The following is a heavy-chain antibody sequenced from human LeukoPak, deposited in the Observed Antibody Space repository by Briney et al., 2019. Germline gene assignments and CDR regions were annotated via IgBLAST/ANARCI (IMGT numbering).Heavy chain of an antibody. J-gene: IGHJ4*02. CDR3: ARDGSTYYDFWSGYPY. V-gene: IGHV3-11*04. Sequence: GGSLRLSCATSGFTFSDYYMSWIRQAPGKGLECIAYISSSGTGIYYADSVAGRFTVSRDNAKNSRYLQMNSLRAEDTAVYYCARDGSTYYDFWSGYPYWGQGTLVTVSS. D-gene: IGHD3-3*01. CDR1: GFTFSDYY. CDR2: ISSSGTGI.